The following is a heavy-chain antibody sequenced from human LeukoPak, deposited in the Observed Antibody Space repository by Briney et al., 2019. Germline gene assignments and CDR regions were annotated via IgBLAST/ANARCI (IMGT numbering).Heavy chain of an antibody. Sequence: SVKVSCKASGGTFSSYAISWVRQAPGQGLEWMGGIIPTFGTANYAQKFQGRVTITADKSTSTAYMELSSLRSEDTAVYYCARDREGYCSSTSCYPSNWFDPWGQGTLVTVSS. CDR3: ARDREGYCSSTSCYPSNWFDP. CDR1: GGTFSSYA. J-gene: IGHJ5*02. V-gene: IGHV1-69*06. D-gene: IGHD2-2*01. CDR2: IIPTFGTA.